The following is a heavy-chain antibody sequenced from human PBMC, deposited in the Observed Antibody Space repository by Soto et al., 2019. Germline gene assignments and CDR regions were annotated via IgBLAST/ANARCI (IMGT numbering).Heavy chain of an antibody. CDR3: ASVIAARDYGMDV. J-gene: IGHJ6*02. D-gene: IGHD6-6*01. Sequence: PSETLSLTCAVYGGSFSGYYWGWIRQPPGKGLEWIGEINHSGSTNYNPSLKSRVTISVDTSKNQFSLKLSSVTAADTAVYYCASVIAARDYGMDVWGQGTTVTVSS. CDR2: INHSGST. CDR1: GGSFSGYY. V-gene: IGHV4-34*01.